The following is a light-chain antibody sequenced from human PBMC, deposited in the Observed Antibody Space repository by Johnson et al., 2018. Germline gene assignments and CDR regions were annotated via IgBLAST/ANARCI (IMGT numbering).Light chain of an antibody. J-gene: IGLJ1*01. Sequence: QSVLTQPPSVSAAPGQKVTISCSGSSSNIGNNYVSWYQQLPGTAPKLLIYENNKRPSGIPDRFSGSKSGPSATLRITGLQTGDEADYSCGTWDSSLRAGNVFGTGTKVTVL. V-gene: IGLV1-51*02. CDR1: SSNIGNNY. CDR2: ENN. CDR3: GTWDSSLRAGNV.